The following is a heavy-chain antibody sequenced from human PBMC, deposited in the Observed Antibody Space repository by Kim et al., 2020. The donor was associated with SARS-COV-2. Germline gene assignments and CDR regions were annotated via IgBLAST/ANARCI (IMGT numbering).Heavy chain of an antibody. J-gene: IGHJ1*01. D-gene: IGHD2-15*01. V-gene: IGHV3-30*07. CDR3: ARDGYCSGGSCYSYFQH. Sequence: VKGRFTISRDNSKNPLYLQMNSLRAEDTAVYYCARDGYCSGGSCYSYFQHWGQGTLVTVSS.